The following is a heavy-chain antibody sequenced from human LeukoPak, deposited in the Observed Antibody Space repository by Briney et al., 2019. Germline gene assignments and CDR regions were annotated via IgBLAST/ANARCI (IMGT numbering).Heavy chain of an antibody. J-gene: IGHJ4*02. CDR2: ISGRGGST. V-gene: IGHV3-23*01. CDR1: GFTFSSYA. CDR3: AKVGSYGSPPSYYFDY. D-gene: IGHD5-18*01. Sequence: GGSLRLSCAASGFTFSSYAMSWVRQAPGKGLEWVSAISGRGGSTYYADSVKGRFTISRDNSKNTLYLQMNSLRAEDTAVYYCAKVGSYGSPPSYYFDYWGQGTLVTVSS.